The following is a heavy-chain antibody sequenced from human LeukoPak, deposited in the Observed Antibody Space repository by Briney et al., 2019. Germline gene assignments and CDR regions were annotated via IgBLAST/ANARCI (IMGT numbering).Heavy chain of an antibody. V-gene: IGHV4-59*01. CDR2: IYYSGST. CDR3: ARGGYDFWSGYRAFDY. Sequence: GSLRLSCAASGLTFSNAWMNWVRQPPGKGLEWIGYIYYSGSTNYNPSLKSRVTISVDTSKNQFSLKLSSVTAADTAVYYCARGGYDFWSGYRAFDYWGQGTLVTVSS. D-gene: IGHD3-3*01. CDR1: GLTFSNAW. J-gene: IGHJ4*02.